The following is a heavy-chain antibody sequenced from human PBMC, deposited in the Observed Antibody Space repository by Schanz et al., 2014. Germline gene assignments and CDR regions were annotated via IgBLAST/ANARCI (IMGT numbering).Heavy chain of an antibody. D-gene: IGHD5-12*01. CDR1: GFTFSSYA. CDR2: ISGSGGSTI. J-gene: IGHJ4*02. CDR3: ARKVVATIGGYYDN. Sequence: EVQLLESGGGLVQPGGSLRLSCAASGFTFSSYAMSWVRQAPGKGLEWVSAISGSGGSTIYYADSVRGRFTISRDNAENTLFLQMNSLRAEDTAVYYCARKVVATIGGYYDNWGQGTLVIVSS. V-gene: IGHV3-23*01.